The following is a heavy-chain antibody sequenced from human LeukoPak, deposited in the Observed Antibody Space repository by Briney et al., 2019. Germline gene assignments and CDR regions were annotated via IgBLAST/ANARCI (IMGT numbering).Heavy chain of an antibody. CDR3: GSTYYGWREIGLYYYMDV. D-gene: IGHD3-10*01. V-gene: IGHV3-7*01. CDR2: INADGSGK. J-gene: IGHJ6*03. CDR1: GFTFSNYW. Sequence: GGSLRLSCAASGFTFSNYWMSWVRQAPGKGLEWVANINADGSGKYYVDSVKGRFTISRDNAKNSLCLQMSSLRVEDTAVYYCGSTYYGWREIGLYYYMDVWGKGTTVTVSS.